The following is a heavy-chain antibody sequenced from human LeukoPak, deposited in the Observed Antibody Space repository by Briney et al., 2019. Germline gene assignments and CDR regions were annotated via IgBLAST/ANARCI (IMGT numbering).Heavy chain of an antibody. CDR3: ARGEQAYTSGWPFDY. CDR2: ISDTGTT. CDR1: VGSKSTYY. Sequence: SETLSLTCTVSVGSKSTYYWSWIRQPPGKGLEWIAYISDTGTTKYNPSLKSRVTISVDTSKKQFSLKVNSVTAADTALYYCARGEQAYTSGWPFDYWGQGTLVTVSS. D-gene: IGHD6-19*01. J-gene: IGHJ4*02. V-gene: IGHV4-59*01.